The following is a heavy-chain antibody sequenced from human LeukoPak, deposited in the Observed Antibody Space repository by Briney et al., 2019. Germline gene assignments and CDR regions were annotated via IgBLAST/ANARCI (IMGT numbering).Heavy chain of an antibody. J-gene: IGHJ6*02. D-gene: IGHD1-14*01. CDR1: GFTFSDVY. CDR2: SRNKPNGYTT. V-gene: IGHV3-72*01. CDR3: TKYPDRYFYSGMDV. Sequence: GGSLRLSCAASGFTFSDVYMDWVRQAPGKGLEWVGRSRNKPNGYTTEYDESVKGRFTITRDDSNNSLYLQMNSLRAEDTAVYYCTKYPDRYFYSGMDVWGQGTTVTVSS.